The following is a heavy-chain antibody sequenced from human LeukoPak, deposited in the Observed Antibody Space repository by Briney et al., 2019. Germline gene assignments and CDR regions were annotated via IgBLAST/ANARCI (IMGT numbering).Heavy chain of an antibody. Sequence: PSETLSLTCTVSGVSISSGGYYWSWIRQHSGKGLEWIGYIYYSGDTYYSPSLKSRLIISIDTSKNQFSLKLSSVTAADTAVYYCARGQDDYSSFYTWFDPWGQGTLVTVSS. CDR2: IYYSGDT. CDR3: ARGQDDYSSFYTWFDP. D-gene: IGHD4-11*01. CDR1: GVSISSGGYY. J-gene: IGHJ5*02. V-gene: IGHV4-31*03.